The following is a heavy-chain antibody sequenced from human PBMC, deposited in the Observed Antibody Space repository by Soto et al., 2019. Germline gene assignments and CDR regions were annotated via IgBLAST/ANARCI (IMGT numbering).Heavy chain of an antibody. V-gene: IGHV1-69*02. D-gene: IGHD6-19*01. CDR1: GGTFSSYT. CDR3: ARGHGDSSGWQPRLMDV. CDR2: IIPILDIA. J-gene: IGHJ6*02. Sequence: SLKVSCKASGGTFSSYTINWVRQAPGQGLEWMGRIIPILDIANYAQKFQGRVTMTRNTSISTAYMELSSLRSEDTAVYYCARGHGDSSGWQPRLMDVWGQGTTVTVSS.